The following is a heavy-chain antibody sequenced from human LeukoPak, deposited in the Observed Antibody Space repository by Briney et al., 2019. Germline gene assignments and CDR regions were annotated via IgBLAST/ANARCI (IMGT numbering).Heavy chain of an antibody. J-gene: IGHJ4*02. Sequence: GGSLRLSCAASGFTFSNYWMNWVRQAPGKGLEWVANVKPGGTEKYYVDSVKGRFTISRGNAKSSLYPQMNSLRAEDTAIYYFFAPPTTGDDYGGKGPLFTVS. D-gene: IGHD7-27*01. V-gene: IGHV3-7*05. CDR3: FAPPTTGDDY. CDR2: VKPGGTEK. CDR1: GFTFSNYW.